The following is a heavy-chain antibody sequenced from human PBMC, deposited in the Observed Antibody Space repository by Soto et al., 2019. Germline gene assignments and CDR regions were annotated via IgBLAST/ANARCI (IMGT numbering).Heavy chain of an antibody. CDR1: AFTLSKFV. CDR2: TSNDGSNT. V-gene: IGHV3-30-3*01. CDR3: ARGNLDV. Sequence: QVQVVESGGGVVQPGKSLRLSCAASAFTLSKFVMHCVRQAPGRGLEWVAVTSNDGSNTFYADSVKGRFTISRDNYKNTVYVQMKGRRTEDTGGYYCARGNLDVWGQGTTVTVSS. J-gene: IGHJ6*02. D-gene: IGHD1-7*01.